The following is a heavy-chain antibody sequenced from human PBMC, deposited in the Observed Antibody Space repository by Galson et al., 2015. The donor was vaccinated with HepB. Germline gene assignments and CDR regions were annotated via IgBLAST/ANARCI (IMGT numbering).Heavy chain of an antibody. CDR2: IRSKAYGGTT. Sequence: SLRLSCAASGFTFGDYAMSWFRQAPGKGLEWVGFIRSKAYGGTTEYAASVKGRFTISRDDSKSIAYLQMNSLKTEDTAVYYCIRDESRPPFIVGATTTRDAFDIWGQGTMVTVSS. J-gene: IGHJ3*02. V-gene: IGHV3-49*03. CDR1: GFTFGDYA. CDR3: IRDESRPPFIVGATTTRDAFDI. D-gene: IGHD1-26*01.